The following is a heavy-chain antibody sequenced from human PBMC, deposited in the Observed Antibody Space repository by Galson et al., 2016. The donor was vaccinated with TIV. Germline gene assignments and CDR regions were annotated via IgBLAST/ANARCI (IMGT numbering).Heavy chain of an antibody. CDR3: ARGWGSGSHHYFDY. CDR1: GYTFIYYY. J-gene: IGHJ4*02. V-gene: IGHV1-2*02. CDR2: INPRSGDT. D-gene: IGHD3-10*01. Sequence: SVKVSCKASGYTFIYYYVHWVRQAPGQGLGWLGWINPRSGDTKYKDNLQGRVTLTRDTSITTAYMELSGLRFDDTAVYYCARGWGSGSHHYFDYWGQGNLVTVSS.